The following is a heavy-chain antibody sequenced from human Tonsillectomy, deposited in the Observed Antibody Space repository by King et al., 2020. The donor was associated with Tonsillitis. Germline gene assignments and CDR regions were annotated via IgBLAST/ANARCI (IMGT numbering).Heavy chain of an antibody. D-gene: IGHD4-17*01. CDR1: GGTFSSYA. V-gene: IGHV1-69*12. J-gene: IGHJ3*02. CDR2: IIPIFVTA. Sequence: QLVQSGAEVKKPGSSVKVSCKASGGTFSSYAISWVRQAPGQGLEWRGGIIPIFVTANYATKFQGRVTITADESTSTAYMELSSLRAEDTAVYYCARDLGTVTTPAFDIWGQGTMVTVSS. CDR3: ARDLGTVTTPAFDI.